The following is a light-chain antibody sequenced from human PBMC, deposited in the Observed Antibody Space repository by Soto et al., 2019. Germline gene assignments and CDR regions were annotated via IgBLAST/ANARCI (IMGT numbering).Light chain of an antibody. Sequence: EFVLTQSPGTLSLSPGERATLSCRARQNVSSSYLAWYQHRPGQAPRLLIYGASSRAAGIPDRFSGSGSGTDFTLTIIRLEPEDFAVYYCQQYGSSITFGQGTRLEIE. CDR2: GAS. CDR1: QNVSSSY. CDR3: QQYGSSIT. V-gene: IGKV3-20*01. J-gene: IGKJ5*01.